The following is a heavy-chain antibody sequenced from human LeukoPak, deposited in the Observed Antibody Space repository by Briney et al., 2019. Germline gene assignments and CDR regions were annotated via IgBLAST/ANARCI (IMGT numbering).Heavy chain of an antibody. Sequence: SETLSLTCTVSGGSISSGSYYWSWIRQPAGKGLEWIGRIYTSGSTNYNPSLKSRFTISVDTSKNQFSLKLSSVTAADTAVYYCASPSRNIDYWGQGTLVTVSS. CDR1: GGSISSGSYY. CDR2: IYTSGST. J-gene: IGHJ4*02. CDR3: ASPSRNIDY. V-gene: IGHV4-61*02.